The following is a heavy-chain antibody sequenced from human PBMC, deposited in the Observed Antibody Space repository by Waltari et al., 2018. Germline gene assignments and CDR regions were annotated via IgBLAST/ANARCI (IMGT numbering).Heavy chain of an antibody. CDR1: GGSISSSSYY. J-gene: IGHJ6*02. CDR2: IYYSGGT. CDR3: ARTGDYYYYGMDV. D-gene: IGHD7-27*01. V-gene: IGHV4-39*01. Sequence: QLQLQESGPGLVKPSETLSLTCTVSGGSISSSSYYWGWIRQPPGKGLAWIGSIYYSGGTAYNPSLKSRVTISVDTAKNQFSLKLGSVTAADTAVYYCARTGDYYYYGMDVWGQGTTVTVSS.